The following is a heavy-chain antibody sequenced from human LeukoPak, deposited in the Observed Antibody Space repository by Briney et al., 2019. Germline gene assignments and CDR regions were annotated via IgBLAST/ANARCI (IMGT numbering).Heavy chain of an antibody. V-gene: IGHV3-11*04. CDR3: ARDLYGVAGCSSTSCLYYYYYMDV. D-gene: IGHD2-2*01. CDR2: ISNSVSTI. J-gene: IGHJ6*03. Sequence: PGGSLRLSCAASGFTFSDYYMSWIRQAPGKGLEWVSYISNSVSTIYYADSVKGRFTISRDNAKNSLYLQMNSLRAEDTAVYYCARDLYGVAGCSSTSCLYYYYYMDVWGKGTTVTVSS. CDR1: GFTFSDYY.